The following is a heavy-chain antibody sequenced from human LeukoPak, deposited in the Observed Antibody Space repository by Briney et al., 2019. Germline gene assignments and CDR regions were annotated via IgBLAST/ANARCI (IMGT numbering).Heavy chain of an antibody. V-gene: IGHV3-30-3*01. J-gene: IGHJ4*02. CDR1: GFTFTNYP. CDR2: ISYDGSKQ. D-gene: IGHD2-2*01. Sequence: PGGSLRLSCEASGFTFTNYPMFWVRLAPAKGLEWVSSISYDGSKQNYTDSVKGRFTISRDNSKNMLFLQMNGLRPEDTAVYYCARGVHALGYWGQGTRVIVSS. CDR3: ARGVHALGY.